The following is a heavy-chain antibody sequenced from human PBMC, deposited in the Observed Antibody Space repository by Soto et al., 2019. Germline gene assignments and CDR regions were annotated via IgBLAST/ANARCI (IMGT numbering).Heavy chain of an antibody. CDR2: INHSGST. Sequence: SETLSLTCAVYGGSFSGYYWSWIRQPPGKGLEWIGEINHSGSTNYNPSLKSRVTISVDMSKRQFSLKLISVTAADTAVYYCARHYPIGNNWNYFDYWGQGTLVTVSS. D-gene: IGHD1-1*01. J-gene: IGHJ4*02. CDR1: GGSFSGYY. V-gene: IGHV4-34*01. CDR3: ARHYPIGNNWNYFDY.